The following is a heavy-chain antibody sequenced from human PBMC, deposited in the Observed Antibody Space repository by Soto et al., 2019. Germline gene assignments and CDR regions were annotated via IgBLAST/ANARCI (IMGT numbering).Heavy chain of an antibody. CDR3: ASPPSYYDFWRGNKYGMEV. V-gene: IGHV1-69*13. J-gene: IGHJ6*01. Sequence: SVKVSCKASGCTFSSYAISWVRQAAGQGLEWMGGIIPIFGTANYAQKFQGRVTITADESTSTAYMELSSLRSEDTAVYYCASPPSYYDFWRGNKYGMEVWGQGTTVSVSS. CDR1: GCTFSSYA. D-gene: IGHD3-3*01. CDR2: IIPIFGTA.